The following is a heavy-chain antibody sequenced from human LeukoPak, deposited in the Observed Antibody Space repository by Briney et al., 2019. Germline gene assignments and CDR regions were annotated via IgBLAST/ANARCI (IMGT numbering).Heavy chain of an antibody. J-gene: IGHJ3*02. CDR2: IYYSGST. CDR1: GGSISSGSYY. V-gene: IGHV4-61*01. Sequence: PSQTLSLTCTVSGGSISSGSYYWSWIRQPPGKGLEWIGNIYYSGSTNDNPSLKARVTISVDTSKNQFSLQLSSVTAADTAVYYCARANTNNDAFDIWGRGTLVTVSS. CDR3: ARANTNNDAFDI. D-gene: IGHD3-16*01.